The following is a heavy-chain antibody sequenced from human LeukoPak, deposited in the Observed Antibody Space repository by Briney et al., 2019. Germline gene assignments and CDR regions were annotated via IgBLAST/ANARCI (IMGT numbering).Heavy chain of an antibody. CDR3: ATTPKWATTPFGFDY. J-gene: IGHJ4*02. Sequence: ASVKVSCTSSGYSFSYYDMHWVRHAPGQGLEWMGWVNPNFGGTNYARKFQGRVTMTRDTSISTVYMELSRLRSDDTAVYYCATTPKWATTPFGFDYWGQGTLVTVSS. D-gene: IGHD5-12*01. CDR2: VNPNFGGT. CDR1: GYSFSYYD. V-gene: IGHV1-2*02.